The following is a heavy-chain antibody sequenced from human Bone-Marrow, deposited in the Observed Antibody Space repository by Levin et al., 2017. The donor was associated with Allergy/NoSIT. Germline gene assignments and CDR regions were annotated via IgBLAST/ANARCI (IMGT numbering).Heavy chain of an antibody. CDR3: TTLGNSYGAEYFHR. Sequence: GASVKVSCKVSGYTLSESSIHWVRQAPGKGLEWMGGFDPEEGETMYAQKFQGRVTMTEDTSTDTAYMELSSLRSEDTAVFYCTTLGNSYGAEYFHRWGQGTPVTVSS. V-gene: IGHV1-24*01. CDR1: GYTLSESS. CDR2: FDPEEGET. J-gene: IGHJ1*01. D-gene: IGHD1-7*01.